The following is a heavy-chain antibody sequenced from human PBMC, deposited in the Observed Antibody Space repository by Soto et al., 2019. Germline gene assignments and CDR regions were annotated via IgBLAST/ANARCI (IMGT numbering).Heavy chain of an antibody. J-gene: IGHJ6*02. V-gene: IGHV5-51*01. Sequence: GESLKISCKGSGYSFTSYWIGWVRQMPGKGLERMGIIYPGDSDTRYSPSFQGQVTISADKSISTAYLQWSSLKASDTAMYYCARHPTSMQGYYYYYYGMDVWGQGTTVTVSS. CDR3: ARHPTSMQGYYYYYYGMDV. CDR2: IYPGDSDT. CDR1: GYSFTSYW.